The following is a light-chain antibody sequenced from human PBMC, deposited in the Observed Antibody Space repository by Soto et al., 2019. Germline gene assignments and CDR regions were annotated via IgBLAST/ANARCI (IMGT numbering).Light chain of an antibody. CDR3: QQRSNWPPGYT. J-gene: IGKJ2*01. CDR2: DAS. Sequence: EIVLTQSPATLSLSPGERATLSCRASQSVSSYLAWYQQKPGQAPRLLIYDASNRATGSPARFSGSGSETDFTLTISSLEPEDFAVYYCQQRSNWPPGYTFGQGTKLEIK. CDR1: QSVSSY. V-gene: IGKV3-11*01.